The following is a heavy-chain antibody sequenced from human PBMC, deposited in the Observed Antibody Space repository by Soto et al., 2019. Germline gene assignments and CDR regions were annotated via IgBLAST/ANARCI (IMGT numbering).Heavy chain of an antibody. J-gene: IGHJ4*02. CDR2: IYYRGSI. V-gene: IGHV4-39*01. D-gene: IGHD6-19*01. CDR3: ASPQWLDNY. CDR1: GGSISSSSYY. Sequence: QLQLQESGPGLVKPSETLSLTCTVSGGSISSSSYYWGWIRQPPGKGLEWIGSIYYRGSIYYNPSLKSRVTISVDTSKNQFSLKLSSVTAADTAVYYCASPQWLDNYWGQGTLVTVSS.